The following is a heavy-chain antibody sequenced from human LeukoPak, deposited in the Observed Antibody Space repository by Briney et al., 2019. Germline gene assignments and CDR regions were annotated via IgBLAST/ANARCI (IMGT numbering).Heavy chain of an antibody. CDR2: TYYRSKWYN. J-gene: IGHJ4*02. D-gene: IGHD6-6*01. CDR3: ARLGYSSSSRVSYFDY. Sequence: PSQTLSLTCAISGDSVSSNSAAWNWIRQSPSGGLEWLGRTYYRSKWYNDYAASVKSRITINPDTSKNQFSLQLSSVTPEDTAVYYCARLGYSSSSRVSYFDYWGQGSLVTVSS. CDR1: GDSVSSNSAA. V-gene: IGHV6-1*01.